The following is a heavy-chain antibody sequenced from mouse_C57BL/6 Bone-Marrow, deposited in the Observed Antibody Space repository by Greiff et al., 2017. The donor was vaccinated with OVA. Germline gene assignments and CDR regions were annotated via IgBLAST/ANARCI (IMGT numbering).Heavy chain of an antibody. V-gene: IGHV1-7*01. CDR1: GYTFTSYW. J-gene: IGHJ4*01. Sequence: QVQLKQSGAELAKPGASVKLSCKASGYTFTSYWMHWVKQRPGQGLEWIGYINPSSGYTKYNQKFKDKATLTADKSSSTAYMQLSSLTYEDSAVYYCARSPGSSYYAMDYWGQGTSVTVSS. CDR3: ARSPGSSYYAMDY. CDR2: INPSSGYT. D-gene: IGHD1-1*01.